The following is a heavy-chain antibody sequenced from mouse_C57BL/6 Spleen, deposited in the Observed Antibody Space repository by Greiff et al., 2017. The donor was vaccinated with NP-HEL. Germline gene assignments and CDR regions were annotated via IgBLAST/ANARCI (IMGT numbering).Heavy chain of an antibody. CDR2: IDPEDGET. D-gene: IGHD1-1*01. CDR1: GFNIKDYY. Sequence: VHVKQSGAELVKPGASVKLSSTASGFNIKDYYMHWVKQRTEQGLEWIGRIDPEDGETKYAPKFQGKATITADTSSNTAYLQLSSLTSEDTAVYYCVRVTTVVASFDYWGQGTTLTVSS. V-gene: IGHV14-2*01. CDR3: VRVTTVVASFDY. J-gene: IGHJ2*01.